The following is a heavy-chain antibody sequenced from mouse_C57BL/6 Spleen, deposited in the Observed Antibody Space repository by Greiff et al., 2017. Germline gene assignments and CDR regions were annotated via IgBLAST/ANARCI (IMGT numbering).Heavy chain of an antibody. J-gene: IGHJ4*01. Sequence: QVQLKESGPGLVQPSQSLSITCTVSGFSLTSYGVHWVRQSPGKGLEWLGVIWSGGSTDYNAAFISRLSISKDNSKSQVFFKMNSLQADDTAIYYCALQTGTDYYAMDYWGQGTSVTVSS. CDR1: GFSLTSYG. CDR3: ALQTGTDYYAMDY. V-gene: IGHV2-2*01. D-gene: IGHD4-1*01. CDR2: IWSGGST.